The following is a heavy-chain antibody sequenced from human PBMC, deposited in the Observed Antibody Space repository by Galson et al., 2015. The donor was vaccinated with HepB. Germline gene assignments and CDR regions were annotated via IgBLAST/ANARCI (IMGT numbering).Heavy chain of an antibody. D-gene: IGHD2-15*01. Sequence: SVKVSCKASGGTFSSYAISWVRQAPGQGLEWMGRIIPILGIANYAQKFQGRVTITADKSTSTAYMELSSLRSEDTAVYYCARAPIYCSGGSCYSRFYYGMDVWGQGTTVTVSS. CDR1: GGTFSSYA. J-gene: IGHJ6*02. CDR2: IIPILGIA. V-gene: IGHV1-69*04. CDR3: ARAPIYCSGGSCYSRFYYGMDV.